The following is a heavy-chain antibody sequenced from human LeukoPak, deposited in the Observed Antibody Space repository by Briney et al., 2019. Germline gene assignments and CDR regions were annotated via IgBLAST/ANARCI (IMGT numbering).Heavy chain of an antibody. V-gene: IGHV4-59*01. CDR2: IYYSGST. Sequence: PSETLSLTCTVSGGSISSCYGSWIRQPPGEGLEWIGYIYYSGSTNYNPSLKSRVTISVDTSKNQFSLKLSSVTAADTAVYYCARGGSGWFDAFDIWGQGTMVTVSS. J-gene: IGHJ3*02. CDR1: GGSISSCY. CDR3: ARGGSGWFDAFDI. D-gene: IGHD6-19*01.